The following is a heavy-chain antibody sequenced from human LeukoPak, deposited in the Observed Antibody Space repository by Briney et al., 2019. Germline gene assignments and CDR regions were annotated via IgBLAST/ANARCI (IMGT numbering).Heavy chain of an antibody. CDR3: APLYYDSSGPRG. CDR1: GFTFSSYA. D-gene: IGHD3-22*01. Sequence: GGSLRLSCAASGFTFSSYATSWVRQAPGKGLEWVSAISGSGGSTYYADSVKGRFTISRDNSKNTLYLQMNSLRAEDTAVYYCAPLYYDSSGPRGWGQGTLVTVSS. CDR2: ISGSGGST. V-gene: IGHV3-23*01. J-gene: IGHJ4*02.